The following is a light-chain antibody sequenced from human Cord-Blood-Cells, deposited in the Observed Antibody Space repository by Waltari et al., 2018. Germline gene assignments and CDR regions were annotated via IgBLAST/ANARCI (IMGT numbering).Light chain of an antibody. CDR3: QQYYSYPIT. J-gene: IGKJ5*01. CDR2: AAS. CDR1: QGISSY. Sequence: AIRITQSPSSLSASTGDRVTITCRASQGISSYLAWYQQKPGKAPKLLIYAASTLQSGVPSRFSGSGSGTDFTLTISCLQSEYFATYYCQQYYSYPITFGQGTRLEIK. V-gene: IGKV1-8*01.